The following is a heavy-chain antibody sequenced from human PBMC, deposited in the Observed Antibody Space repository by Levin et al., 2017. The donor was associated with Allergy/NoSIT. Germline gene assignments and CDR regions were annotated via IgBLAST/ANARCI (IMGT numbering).Heavy chain of an antibody. Sequence: GGSLRLSCAASGFSFISHSMNWVRQAPGKGLEWVSYITSSGVTMYAGSVEGRFTISRDNAKNSVHLAMSSLRAEDTAIYYCTGDAWGSYNFWFDLWGQGTLVTVSS. J-gene: IGHJ5*02. D-gene: IGHD3-16*01. CDR3: TGDAWGSYNFWFDL. CDR2: ITSSGVT. CDR1: GFSFISHS. V-gene: IGHV3-48*01.